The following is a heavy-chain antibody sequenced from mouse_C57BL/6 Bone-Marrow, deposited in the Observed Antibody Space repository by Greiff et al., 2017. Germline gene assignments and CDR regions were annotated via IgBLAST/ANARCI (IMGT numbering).Heavy chain of an antibody. J-gene: IGHJ1*03. CDR1: GYAFTNYL. D-gene: IGHD1-1*01. Sequence: QVQLQQSGAELVRPGTSVKVSCKASGYAFTNYLIEWVKQRPGQGLEWIGVINPGSGGTNYNEKFKGKATLTADKSSSTAYMQLSSLTSEDSAVYFCARLGTTVVAHRYFDVWGTGTTVTVSS. CDR2: INPGSGGT. CDR3: ARLGTTVVAHRYFDV. V-gene: IGHV1-54*01.